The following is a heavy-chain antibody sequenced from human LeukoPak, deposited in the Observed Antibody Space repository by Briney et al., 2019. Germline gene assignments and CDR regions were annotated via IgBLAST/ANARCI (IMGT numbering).Heavy chain of an antibody. CDR3: TRVPQKLVVMYYFDY. V-gene: IGHV3-43*01. D-gene: IGHD1-1*01. Sequence: GGSLRLSCAASGFTFGDYTMHWVRHVPGKGLEWVSVISWDAGTTYTADSVEGRFTVSRDNRKKSLYLQMNSLRSEDTALYYCTRVPQKLVVMYYFDYWGQGSLVTVSS. CDR1: GFTFGDYT. J-gene: IGHJ4*02. CDR2: ISWDAGTT.